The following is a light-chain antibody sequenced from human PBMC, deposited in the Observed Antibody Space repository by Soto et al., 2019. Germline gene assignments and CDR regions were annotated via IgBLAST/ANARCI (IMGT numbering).Light chain of an antibody. CDR3: SSYTSSSTLV. Sequence: QSALTQPASVSGSPRQSITISCTGTSSDVGGYNYVSWYQQHPGKAPKLMIYDVSYRPSGVSNRFSGSKSGNTASLTISGLQAEDEADYYCSSYTSSSTLVFGGGTKVTVL. CDR1: SSDVGGYNY. J-gene: IGLJ2*01. V-gene: IGLV2-14*01. CDR2: DVS.